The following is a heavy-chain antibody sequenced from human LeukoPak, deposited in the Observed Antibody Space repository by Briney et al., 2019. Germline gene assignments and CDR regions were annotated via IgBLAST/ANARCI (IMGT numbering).Heavy chain of an antibody. Sequence: GGSLRLSCAASGFTSSSYAMHWVRQAPGKGLEWVAVISYDGSNKYYADSVKGRFTISRDNSKNTLYLQMNSLRAEDTAVYYCARGVYGGNPRLDYWGQGTLVTVSS. CDR2: ISYDGSNK. V-gene: IGHV3-30*01. J-gene: IGHJ4*02. D-gene: IGHD4-23*01. CDR1: GFTSSSYA. CDR3: ARGVYGGNPRLDY.